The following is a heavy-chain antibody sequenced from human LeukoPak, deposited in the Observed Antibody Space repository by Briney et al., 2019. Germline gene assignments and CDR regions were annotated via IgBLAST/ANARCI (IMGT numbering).Heavy chain of an antibody. Sequence: GGSLRLSCATSGFTFSNAWMNWVRQAPGEGLEWVGRIRSNSDGGTIDYAAPVKGRFTLSRDDSKTTLYLQMNSLQTEDTAVYYCATDFYDSTWGQGTLVTVSS. J-gene: IGHJ5*02. CDR3: ATDFYDST. V-gene: IGHV3-15*07. D-gene: IGHD3-22*01. CDR2: IRSNSDGGTI. CDR1: GFTFSNAW.